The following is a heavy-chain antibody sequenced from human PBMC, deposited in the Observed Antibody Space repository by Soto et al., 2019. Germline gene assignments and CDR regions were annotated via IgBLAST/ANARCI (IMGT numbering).Heavy chain of an antibody. D-gene: IGHD1-1*01. V-gene: IGHV3-23*01. CDR1: GFNFNTFA. CDR3: AKDPPYPWTANWVDP. J-gene: IGHJ5*02. Sequence: EEQVSESGGGFVQPGGSLRLSCAASGFNFNTFAMSWIRQAPGKGLEWVSHISSSGGSRDYADSVRGRFTISRDNSKNVLFLQMNSLRADDTATYYCAKDPPYPWTANWVDPWGKGTLVTVSS. CDR2: ISSSGGSR.